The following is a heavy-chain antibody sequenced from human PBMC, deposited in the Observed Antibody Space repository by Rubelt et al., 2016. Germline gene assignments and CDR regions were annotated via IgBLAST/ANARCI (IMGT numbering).Heavy chain of an antibody. CDR3: ARDSTSFSLDY. CDR2: IYYSGRS. V-gene: IGHV4-31*03. Sequence: QVQLQESGPGLVKPSQTLSLTCTVSGVSLSSGAYYWTWIRHLPGKGLEWIGYIYYSGRSSHNPSLEGRISTSVEPSKNHFPLKLGSGTAAETAVYYCARDSTSFSLDYWGQGILVTVTS. J-gene: IGHJ4*02. CDR1: GVSLSSGAYY. D-gene: IGHD2-2*01.